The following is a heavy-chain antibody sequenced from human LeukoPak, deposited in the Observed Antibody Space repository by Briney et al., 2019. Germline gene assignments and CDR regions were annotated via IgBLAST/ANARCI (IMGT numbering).Heavy chain of an antibody. J-gene: IGHJ4*02. CDR3: ARTSITMLRVDY. CDR1: GGSISSGDYY. V-gene: IGHV4-30-4*01. Sequence: SQTLSLTCTVSGGSISSGDYYWSWIRQPPGKGLEWIGYIYYSGSTYYNPSLKSRVTISVDTSKNQFSLKLSSVTAADTAVYYCARTSITMLRVDYWGQGTLVTVPP. CDR2: IYYSGST. D-gene: IGHD3-10*01.